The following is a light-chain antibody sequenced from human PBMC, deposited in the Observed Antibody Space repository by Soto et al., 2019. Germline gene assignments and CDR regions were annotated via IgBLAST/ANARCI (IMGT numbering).Light chain of an antibody. J-gene: IGKJ5*01. CDR3: QHSYRTPIP. CDR1: QSISTY. V-gene: IGKV1-39*01. Sequence: DVPVTQSPSPVSASVGDRDAITCLASQSISTYLNWYQQKPGKAPKVLIYAASNLQSGVPPRFSGSGSGTDFTLTISSLQPEDVAPYFCQHSYRTPIPFGHGTLLEIK. CDR2: AAS.